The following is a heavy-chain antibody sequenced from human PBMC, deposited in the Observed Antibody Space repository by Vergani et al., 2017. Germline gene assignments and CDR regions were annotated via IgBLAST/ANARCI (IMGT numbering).Heavy chain of an antibody. Sequence: QVQLQQWGAGLLKPSETLSLTCAVYGGSFSGYYWAWIRQTAAKGLEWIGSAYHSGATYYNPSLESRVTILLDTSRKQFSLRLNSVTAADTAVYYCAGGNDHGTYNPPLDPWGPGTRVTVSS. V-gene: IGHV4-34*01. D-gene: IGHD4/OR15-4a*01. CDR3: AGGNDHGTYNPPLDP. CDR2: AYHSGAT. CDR1: GGSFSGYY. J-gene: IGHJ5*02.